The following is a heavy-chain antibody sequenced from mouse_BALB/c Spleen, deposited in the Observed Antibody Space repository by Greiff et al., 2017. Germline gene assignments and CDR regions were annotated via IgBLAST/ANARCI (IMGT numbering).Heavy chain of an antibody. D-gene: IGHD2-1*01. J-gene: IGHJ1*01. CDR3: ARYYGNYGYFDV. Sequence: QVQLQQPGPGLVQPSQSLSITCTVSGFSLTSYGVHWVRQSPGKGLEWLGVIWSGGSTDYNAAFISRLSISKDNSKSQVFFKMNSLQANDTAIYYCARYYGNYGYFDVWGAGTTVTVSS. CDR1: GFSLTSYG. CDR2: IWSGGST. V-gene: IGHV2-2*02.